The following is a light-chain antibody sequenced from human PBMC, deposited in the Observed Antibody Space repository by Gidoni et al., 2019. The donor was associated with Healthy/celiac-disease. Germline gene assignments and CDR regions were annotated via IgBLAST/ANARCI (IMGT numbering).Light chain of an antibody. CDR3: QQYGSSLYT. Sequence: EIVLTQYPGTLSLSPGERATLSCRASQRVSSSYLAWYQQKPGQAPRLLIYGASSRATGIPDRFSGSGSGTDFTLTISRLEPEDFAVYYCQQYGSSLYTFGQGTKLEIK. CDR1: QRVSSSY. V-gene: IGKV3-20*01. J-gene: IGKJ2*01. CDR2: GAS.